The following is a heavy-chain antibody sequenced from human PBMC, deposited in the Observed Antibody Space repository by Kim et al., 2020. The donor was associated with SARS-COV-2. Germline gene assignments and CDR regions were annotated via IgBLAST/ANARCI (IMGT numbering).Heavy chain of an antibody. D-gene: IGHD1-26*01. V-gene: IGHV3-23*01. CDR2: ISGSGGST. CDR3: AISPTVGATTLYFDY. Sequence: GGSLRLSCAASGFTFSSYAMSWVRQAPGKGLEWVSAISGSGGSTYYADSVKGRFTISRDNSKNTLYLQMNSLRAEDTAVYYCAISPTVGATTLYFDYWGQGTLVTVSS. CDR1: GFTFSSYA. J-gene: IGHJ4*02.